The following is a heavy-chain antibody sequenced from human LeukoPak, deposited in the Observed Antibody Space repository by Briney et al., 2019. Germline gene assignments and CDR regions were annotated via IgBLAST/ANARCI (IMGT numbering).Heavy chain of an antibody. CDR3: ARVMGVDYYYGMDV. CDR1: GYTFTGHY. D-gene: IGHD2-15*01. Sequence: ASVKVSCKASGYTFTGHYMHWVRQAPGQGLEWMGRINPNSGGTNYAQKFQGRVTMTRDTSISTAYMELSRLRSDDTAVYYCARVMGVDYYYGMDVWGQGTTVTVSS. J-gene: IGHJ6*02. CDR2: INPNSGGT. V-gene: IGHV1-2*02.